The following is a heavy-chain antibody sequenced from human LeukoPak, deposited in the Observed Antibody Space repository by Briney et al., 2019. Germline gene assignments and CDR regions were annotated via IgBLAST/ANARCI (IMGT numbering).Heavy chain of an antibody. CDR1: GFTFSSYA. Sequence: GGSLRLSCAASGFTFSSYAMSWVRQAPGKGLEWVSVISGGGDNTYYADSVKGRFTISRDNSKNTLYLQMNSLRAEDTAVYYCAKPLILTSHRYTSWGQGTLVTVSS. CDR2: ISGGGDNT. CDR3: AKPLILTSHRYTS. V-gene: IGHV3-23*01. J-gene: IGHJ4*02. D-gene: IGHD2-2*02.